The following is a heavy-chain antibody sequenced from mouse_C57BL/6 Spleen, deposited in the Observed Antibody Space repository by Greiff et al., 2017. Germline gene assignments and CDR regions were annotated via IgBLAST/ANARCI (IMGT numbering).Heavy chain of an antibody. CDR3: ARSDDYDAAYYFDY. V-gene: IGHV1-52*01. CDR2: IDPSDSEN. J-gene: IGHJ2*01. D-gene: IGHD2-4*01. Sequence: QVQLQQPGAELVRPGSSVKLSCKASGYTFTSYWMHWVKQRPIQGLEWIGNIDPSDSENHYNQKFKDKATLTVDKSSSTAYMQLSSLTSEDSAVYYCARSDDYDAAYYFDYWGQGTTLTVSS. CDR1: GYTFTSYW.